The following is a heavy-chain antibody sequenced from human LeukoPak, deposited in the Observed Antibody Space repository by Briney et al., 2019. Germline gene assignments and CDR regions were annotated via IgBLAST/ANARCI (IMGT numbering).Heavy chain of an antibody. V-gene: IGHV4-4*09. J-gene: IGHJ4*02. Sequence: SETLSLTCTVSGGSISTDYWSWIRHSPGKGLEWIGYIYSSGSTNYNPSLKSRVTISVDTSKNQFSLKLSSVTAADTAVYYCARQGLDYWGQGTLVTVSS. CDR2: IYSSGST. CDR1: GGSISTDY. CDR3: ARQGLDY.